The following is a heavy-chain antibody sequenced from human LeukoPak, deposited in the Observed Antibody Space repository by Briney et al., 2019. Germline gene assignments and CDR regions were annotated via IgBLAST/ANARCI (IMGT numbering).Heavy chain of an antibody. J-gene: IGHJ4*02. CDR1: GFTFSSYW. Sequence: GSLRLSCAASGFTFSSYWMSWIRQPPGKGLEWIGEINHSGSTNYNPSLKSRVTLSVDTSKNQFSLKLSSVTAADTAVYYCARVDYYSFYFDYWGQGTLVTVSS. V-gene: IGHV4-34*01. CDR3: ARVDYYSFYFDY. CDR2: INHSGST. D-gene: IGHD3-22*01.